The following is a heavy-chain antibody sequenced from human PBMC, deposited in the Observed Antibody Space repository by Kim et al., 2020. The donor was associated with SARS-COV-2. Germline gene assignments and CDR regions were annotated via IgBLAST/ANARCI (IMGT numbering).Heavy chain of an antibody. CDR1: GYTLTELS. Sequence: ASVKVSCKVSGYTLTELSMHWVRQAPGKGLEWMGGFDPEDGETIYAQKFQGRVTMTEDTSTDTAYMELSSLRSEDTAVYYCAISIAAAGIYYLDYWGQGTLVTVSS. CDR2: FDPEDGET. D-gene: IGHD6-13*01. V-gene: IGHV1-24*01. J-gene: IGHJ4*02. CDR3: AISIAAAGIYYLDY.